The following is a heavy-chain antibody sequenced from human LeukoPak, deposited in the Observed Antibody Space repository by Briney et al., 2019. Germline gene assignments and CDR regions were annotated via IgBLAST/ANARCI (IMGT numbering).Heavy chain of an antibody. CDR2: IYYSGST. Sequence: SETLSLTCTVSGGSISSYYWSWIRQPPGKGLEWIGYIYYSGSTNYNPSLKSRVTISVDTSKNQFSLKLSSVTAADTAVYYCARGHDALLFDYWGQGTLVTVS. D-gene: IGHD1-1*01. J-gene: IGHJ4*02. CDR1: GGSISSYY. V-gene: IGHV4-59*12. CDR3: ARGHDALLFDY.